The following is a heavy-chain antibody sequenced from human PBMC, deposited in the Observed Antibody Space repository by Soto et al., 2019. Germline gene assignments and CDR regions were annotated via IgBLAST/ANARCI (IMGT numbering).Heavy chain of an antibody. Sequence: ASVKVSCKASGGTFSSYAISWVRQAPGQGLEWMGGIIPIFGTASYAQKFQGRVTITADKSTSTAYMELSSLRSEDTAVYYCARDLRVRFLEWHPTRYYYYGMDVWGQGTTVTVSS. CDR3: ARDLRVRFLEWHPTRYYYYGMDV. J-gene: IGHJ6*02. CDR2: IIPIFGTA. V-gene: IGHV1-69*06. CDR1: GGTFSSYA. D-gene: IGHD3-3*01.